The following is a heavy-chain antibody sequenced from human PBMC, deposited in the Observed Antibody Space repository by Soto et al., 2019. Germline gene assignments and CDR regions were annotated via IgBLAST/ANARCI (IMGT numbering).Heavy chain of an antibody. CDR2: IYYTGST. V-gene: IGHV4-59*01. J-gene: IGHJ4*02. Sequence: SETLSLTCTVSGGSISSYYWSWIRQPPGKGLEWIGYIYYTGSTNYNPSLKSRVTISVDTSKNQFSLKLSSVTAADTAVYYCAKDPHGSGNFDYWGQGTLVTVSS. D-gene: IGHD3-10*01. CDR1: GGSISSYY. CDR3: AKDPHGSGNFDY.